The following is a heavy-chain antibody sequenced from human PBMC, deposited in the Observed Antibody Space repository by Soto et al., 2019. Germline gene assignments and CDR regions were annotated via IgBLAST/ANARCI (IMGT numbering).Heavy chain of an antibody. CDR1: GYTFTSYG. J-gene: IGHJ5*02. CDR2: ISAYNGNT. V-gene: IGHV1-18*04. Sequence: GASVKVSCKASGYTFTSYGISWVRQAPGQGLEWMGWISAYNGNTNYAQKLQGRVTMTTDTSTSTAYMELRSLRSDDTAVYYCARGLNDFWSGYYELDPWGQGPLVTVAS. D-gene: IGHD3-3*01. CDR3: ARGLNDFWSGYYELDP.